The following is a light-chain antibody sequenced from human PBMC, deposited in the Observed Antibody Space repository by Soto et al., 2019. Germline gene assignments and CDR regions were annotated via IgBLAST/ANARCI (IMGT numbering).Light chain of an antibody. J-gene: IGKJ1*01. CDR2: GAS. V-gene: IGKV3-20*01. Sequence: EVVLTQSPGILSLSPGERATLSCRASQSVSSGYLGWYQQKPGQAPRLLIYGASSRATGIPDRFSGSGSGTDFTLTISRLEPEDFAVYFCQQYTYSPWTFGQGTKVDIK. CDR3: QQYTYSPWT. CDR1: QSVSSGY.